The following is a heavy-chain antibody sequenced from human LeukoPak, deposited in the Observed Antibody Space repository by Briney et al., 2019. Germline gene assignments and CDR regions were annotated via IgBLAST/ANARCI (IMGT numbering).Heavy chain of an antibody. CDR1: GGSISSGDYY. Sequence: PSQTLSLTCTVSGGSISSGDYYWSWIRQPPGKGLEWIGYIYYSGSTYYNPSLKSRVTISVDTSKNQFSLKLSSVTAADTAVYYCARDHFRGGSGSYRLPSTNWGQGTLVTVSS. J-gene: IGHJ4*02. CDR2: IYYSGST. V-gene: IGHV4-30-4*08. D-gene: IGHD3-10*01. CDR3: ARDHFRGGSGSYRLPSTN.